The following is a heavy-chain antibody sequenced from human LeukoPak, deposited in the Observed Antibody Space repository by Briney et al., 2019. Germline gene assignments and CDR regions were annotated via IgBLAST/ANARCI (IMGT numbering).Heavy chain of an antibody. Sequence: GSLRLSCAASGFTFSDYYMSWIRQAPGKGLEWIGEINHSGSTNYNPSLKSRVTISVDTSKNQFSLKLSSVTAADTAVYYCARGAYFDWLYRLDYWGQGTLVTVSS. D-gene: IGHD3-9*01. CDR1: GFTFSDYY. CDR3: ARGAYFDWLYRLDY. V-gene: IGHV4-34*01. J-gene: IGHJ4*02. CDR2: INHSGST.